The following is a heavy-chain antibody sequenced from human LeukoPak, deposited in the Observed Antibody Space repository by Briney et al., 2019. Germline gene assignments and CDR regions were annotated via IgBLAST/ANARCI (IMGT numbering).Heavy chain of an antibody. V-gene: IGHV1-46*01. CDR1: GYTFTSYY. D-gene: IGHD6-6*01. Sequence: GASVKVSCKAPGYTFTSYYMHWVRQAPGQGLEWMGIINPSGGSTSYAQKFQGRVTMTRDMSTSTVYMELSSLRSEDTAVYYCSLTDSSSSAPFDYWGQGTLVTVSS. CDR3: SLTDSSSSAPFDY. J-gene: IGHJ4*02. CDR2: INPSGGST.